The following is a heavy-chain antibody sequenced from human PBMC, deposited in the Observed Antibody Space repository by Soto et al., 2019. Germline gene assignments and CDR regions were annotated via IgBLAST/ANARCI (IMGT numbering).Heavy chain of an antibody. Sequence: GGSLRLSCAASGFTFSSYAMSWVRQAPGKGLEWVSAISGSGGSTYYADSVKGRFTISRDNSKNTLYLQMNSLRAEDTAVYYCAKALEDIVVVVAAFGMDAWGQGTTVTVSS. J-gene: IGHJ6*02. CDR2: ISGSGGST. CDR1: GFTFSSYA. CDR3: AKALEDIVVVVAAFGMDA. V-gene: IGHV3-23*01. D-gene: IGHD2-15*01.